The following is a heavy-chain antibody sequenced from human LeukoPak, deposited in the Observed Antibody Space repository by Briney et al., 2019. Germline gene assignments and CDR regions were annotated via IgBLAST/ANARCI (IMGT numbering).Heavy chain of an antibody. D-gene: IGHD5-12*01. CDR1: GGSISSGDYY. J-gene: IGHJ4*02. V-gene: IGHV4-30-4*08. CDR2: IYYSGST. CDR3: ARAYSGYDFDY. Sequence: SETLSLTCTVSGGSISSGDYYWSWIRQPPGKGLEWIGYIYYSGSTYYNPSLKSRVTISVDTSKNQFSLKLSSVTAADTAFYYCARAYSGYDFDYWGQGTLVTVSS.